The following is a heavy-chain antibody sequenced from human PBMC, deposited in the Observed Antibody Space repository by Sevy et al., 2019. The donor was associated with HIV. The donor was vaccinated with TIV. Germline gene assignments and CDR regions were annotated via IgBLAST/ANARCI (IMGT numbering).Heavy chain of an antibody. Sequence: TESLSLTCTVSGGSISSSSYYWGWIRQPPGKGMEWIGSIYYSGSTYYNPSLKSRVTISIDTSKNQFSLKLSSVTATDTAVYYSARHHKGSGLTFDYWGQGTLVLVSS. D-gene: IGHD6-19*01. CDR1: GGSISSSSYY. V-gene: IGHV4-39*01. J-gene: IGHJ4*02. CDR2: IYYSGST. CDR3: ARHHKGSGLTFDY.